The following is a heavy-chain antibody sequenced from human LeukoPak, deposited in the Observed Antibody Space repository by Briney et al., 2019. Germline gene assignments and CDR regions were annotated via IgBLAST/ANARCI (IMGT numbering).Heavy chain of an antibody. CDR3: AKRERYSNARATDFDY. V-gene: IGHV3-23*01. J-gene: IGHJ4*02. CDR1: GFSFSTYA. CDR2: IGYNGYFT. D-gene: IGHD6-13*01. Sequence: PGGSLRLSCAASGFSFSTYAMGWVRQAPGKGLEWVSSIGYNGYFTWYVDSVKGRFTISGDNSENTVYLQMNSLRVEDTAVYYCAKRERYSNARATDFDYWGQGTLVTVSS.